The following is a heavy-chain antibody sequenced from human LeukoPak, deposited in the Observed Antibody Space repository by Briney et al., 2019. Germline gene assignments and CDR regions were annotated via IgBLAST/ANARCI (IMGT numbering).Heavy chain of an antibody. CDR3: ARVLRIAARRGTYYYYYMDV. CDR2: IYYSGST. V-gene: IGHV4-59*11. CDR1: GDSISSHY. J-gene: IGHJ6*03. Sequence: SETLSLTCTVSGDSISSHYWSWIRQPPGKGLEWIGYIYYSGSTNYNPSLKSRVTISVDTSKNQFSLKLSSVTAADAAVYYCARVLRIAARRGTYYYYYMDVWGKGTTVTVSS. D-gene: IGHD6-6*01.